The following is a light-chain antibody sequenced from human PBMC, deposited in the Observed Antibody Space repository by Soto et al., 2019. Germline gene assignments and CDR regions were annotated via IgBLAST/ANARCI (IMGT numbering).Light chain of an antibody. J-gene: IGLJ2*01. CDR2: LNSDGSH. CDR1: SGHSSYA. Sequence: QLVLTQSPSASASLGASVKLTCTLNSGHSSYAIAWHQQQPEKGPRYLMTLNSDGSHSKGDGIPDRFSGSSSGAERYLTISSLQSEDEADYYCQTWGTGIRVFGGGTKLTVL. V-gene: IGLV4-69*01. CDR3: QTWGTGIRV.